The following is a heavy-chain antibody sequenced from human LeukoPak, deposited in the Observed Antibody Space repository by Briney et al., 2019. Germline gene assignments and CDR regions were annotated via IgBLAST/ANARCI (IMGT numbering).Heavy chain of an antibody. J-gene: IGHJ4*02. CDR3: ARGNREYSSSSAFDY. Sequence: SETLSLTCTVSGGSISSGGYYWSWIRQPPGKGLEWIVYIYHSGSTYYNPSLKSRVTISVDRSKNQFSLKLSSVTAADTAVYYCARGNREYSSSSAFDYWGQGTLVTVSS. CDR1: GGSISSGGYY. CDR2: IYHSGST. D-gene: IGHD6-6*01. V-gene: IGHV4-30-2*01.